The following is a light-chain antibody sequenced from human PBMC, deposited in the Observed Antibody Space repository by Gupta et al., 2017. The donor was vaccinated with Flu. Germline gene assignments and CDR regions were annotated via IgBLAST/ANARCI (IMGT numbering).Light chain of an antibody. V-gene: IGKV4-1*01. CDR2: WVS. CDR3: QQYRGFPSA. J-gene: IGKJ2*01. CDR1: TSVLYNSENENY. Sequence: SPGESVTIYCKQSTSVLYNSENENYLARYLQKRGEMPKGLIFWVSFREPGVPARFSGRGSGTDFALTTSGLQAEDVGVYFCQQYRGFPSAFGQGTRVEIK.